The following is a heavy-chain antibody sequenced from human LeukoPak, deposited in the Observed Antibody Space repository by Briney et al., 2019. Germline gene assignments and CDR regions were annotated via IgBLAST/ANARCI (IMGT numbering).Heavy chain of an antibody. CDR1: GFSFSSYW. CDR3: ARDKGYYGSARFDY. V-gene: IGHV3-7*01. CDR2: IKEDGSEK. J-gene: IGHJ4*02. D-gene: IGHD3-10*01. Sequence: QPGGSLRLSCAASGFSFSSYWMSWVRQAPGKRLEWVANIKEDGSEKYYVDSVKGRFTISRDNAKNSLYLQMNSLRAEDTAVYYCARDKGYYGSARFDYWGQGTLVTVSS.